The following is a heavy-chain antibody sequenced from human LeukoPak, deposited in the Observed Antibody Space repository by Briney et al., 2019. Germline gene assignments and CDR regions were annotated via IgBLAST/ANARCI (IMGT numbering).Heavy chain of an antibody. V-gene: IGHV4-59*12. D-gene: IGHD6-19*01. Sequence: SETLSLTCTVSGGSISSYYWSWIRQPPGKGLEWIGYIYYSGSTNYNPSLKSRVTISVDTSKNQFSLKLSSVTAADTAVYYCARARYSSGWYVAEYFQHWGQGTLVTVSS. J-gene: IGHJ1*01. CDR1: GGSISSYY. CDR3: ARARYSSGWYVAEYFQH. CDR2: IYYSGST.